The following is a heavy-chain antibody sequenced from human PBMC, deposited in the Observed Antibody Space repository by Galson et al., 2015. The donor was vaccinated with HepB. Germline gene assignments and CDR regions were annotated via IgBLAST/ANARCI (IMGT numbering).Heavy chain of an antibody. Sequence: SLRLSCAASGFTFSDYYMSWIRQAPGKGLEWVSYISSSGSTIYYADSVKGRYTISRDNAKNSLYLQMNSLRAEDTAVYYCARAGVYYDSSGYSGFDPWGQGTLVTVSS. J-gene: IGHJ5*02. CDR1: GFTFSDYY. V-gene: IGHV3-11*01. CDR2: ISSSGSTI. D-gene: IGHD3-22*01. CDR3: ARAGVYYDSSGYSGFDP.